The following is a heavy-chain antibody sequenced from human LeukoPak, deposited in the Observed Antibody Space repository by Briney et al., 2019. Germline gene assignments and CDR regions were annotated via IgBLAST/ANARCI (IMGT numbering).Heavy chain of an antibody. Sequence: GRSLRLSCAASGFTFSSYGMHWVRQAPGKGLEWMAVIWYDGSNKYYADSVKGRFTISRDNSKSTLYLQMNSLRAEDTAVYYCAREYCSSTSCYPWDWGQGTLVTVSS. CDR3: AREYCSSTSCYPWD. V-gene: IGHV3-33*01. CDR2: IWYDGSNK. D-gene: IGHD2-2*01. J-gene: IGHJ4*02. CDR1: GFTFSSYG.